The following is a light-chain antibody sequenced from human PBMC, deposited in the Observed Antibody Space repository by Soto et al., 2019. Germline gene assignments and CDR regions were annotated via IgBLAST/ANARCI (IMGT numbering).Light chain of an antibody. CDR2: AAS. V-gene: IGKV1-39*01. CDR3: QLSYSTPRT. J-gene: IGKJ1*01. Sequence: DNEMTQTPTSLSASVGDIVTITFLASQSISSYLNWYQQKPGKAPKLLIYAASSLQSGVPSRFSGSGSGTDFTLTISSLQPEDFATYYCQLSYSTPRTFCQVTKVDIK. CDR1: QSISSY.